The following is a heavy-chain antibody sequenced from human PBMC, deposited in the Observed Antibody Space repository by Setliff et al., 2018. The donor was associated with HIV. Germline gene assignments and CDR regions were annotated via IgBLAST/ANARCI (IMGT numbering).Heavy chain of an antibody. V-gene: IGHV4-4*02. D-gene: IGHD3-22*01. CDR1: GGSISSGNW. CDR2: IYHSGIT. CDR3: ATYYYDSSGYQVDAFDI. J-gene: IGHJ3*02. Sequence: SETLSLTCAVSGGSISSGNWWSWVRQPPGKRLEWIGEIYHSGITNYNPSLKSRVTISVDTSKNQFSLKLSSVTAADTAVYYCATYYYDSSGYQVDAFDIWGQGTIVTDSS.